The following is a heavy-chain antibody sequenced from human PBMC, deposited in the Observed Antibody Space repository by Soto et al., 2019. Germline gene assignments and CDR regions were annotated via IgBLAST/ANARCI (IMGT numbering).Heavy chain of an antibody. V-gene: IGHV4-59*12. CDR3: AREGRPRVYYMDV. J-gene: IGHJ6*03. CDR1: GGSISSYY. CDR2: IYYSGST. Sequence: SETLSLTCTVSGGSISSYYWSWIRQPPGKGLEWIGYIYYSGSTNYNPSLKSRVTISVDTSKNQFSLKLSSVTAADTAVYYCAREGRPRVYYMDVWGKGTTVTVSS.